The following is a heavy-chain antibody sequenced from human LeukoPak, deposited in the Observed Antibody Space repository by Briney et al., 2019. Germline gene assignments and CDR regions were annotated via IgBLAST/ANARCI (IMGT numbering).Heavy chain of an antibody. D-gene: IGHD2/OR15-2a*01. J-gene: IGHJ4*02. CDR2: IYYSGST. Sequence: SETLSLTCTVSGGSVSSGSYYWSWIRQPPGKGLEWIGYIYYSGSTNYNPSLKSRVTISVDTSKNQFSLKLSSVTAADTAVYYCARTIEYLFDYWGQGTLVTVSS. CDR1: GGSVSSGSYY. CDR3: ARTIEYLFDY. V-gene: IGHV4-61*01.